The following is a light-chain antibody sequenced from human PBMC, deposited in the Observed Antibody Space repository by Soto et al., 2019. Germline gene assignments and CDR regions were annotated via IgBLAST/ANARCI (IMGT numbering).Light chain of an antibody. V-gene: IGKV3-20*01. CDR1: QSVSSSY. CDR2: GAS. Sequence: EIVLTQSPGTLSLSPGERATLSCRASQSVSSSYLAWYQQKPGQAPRLLIYGASRMATGIPDRFSGSGSGTDFTLTISRLEAEDFAVYYWQQYGSSPLTFGGGTKVEIK. CDR3: QQYGSSPLT. J-gene: IGKJ4*01.